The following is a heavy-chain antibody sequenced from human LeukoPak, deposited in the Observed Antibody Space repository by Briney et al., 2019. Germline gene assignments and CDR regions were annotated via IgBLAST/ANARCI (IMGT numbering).Heavy chain of an antibody. J-gene: IGHJ4*02. D-gene: IGHD3-3*01. CDR1: GFTFSSYV. V-gene: IGHV3-23*01. CDR3: ASGPPFLKYFEY. CDR2: ISGSGDSA. Sequence: GGSLRLSCAASGFTFSSYVMNWVRQAPGKGLEWVSGISGSGDSAFYPDSEKGRFTISRDDSNNALYLQMHSLRAEDTALYYCASGPPFLKYFEYWGQGTLVTVSS.